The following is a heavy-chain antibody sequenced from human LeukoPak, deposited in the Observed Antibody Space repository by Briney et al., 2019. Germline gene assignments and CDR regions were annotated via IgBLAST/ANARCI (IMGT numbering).Heavy chain of an antibody. CDR3: ARGRVGAMYYFAY. D-gene: IGHD1-26*01. J-gene: IGHJ4*02. CDR2: ISSSSSTI. Sequence: GGSLRLSCAASGFTFSSYSMNWVRQAPGKGLEWVSYISSSSSTIYYADSVKGRFTISRDNAKNSLYLQMNSLRAEDTAVYYCARGRVGAMYYFAYWSQASLVTVSS. V-gene: IGHV3-48*01. CDR1: GFTFSSYS.